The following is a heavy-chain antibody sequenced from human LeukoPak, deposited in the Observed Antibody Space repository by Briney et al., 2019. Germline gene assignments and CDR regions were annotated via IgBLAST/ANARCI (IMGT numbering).Heavy chain of an antibody. D-gene: IGHD3-10*01. CDR2: ISYSGST. Sequence: SETLSLTCTVSVGSISSYYWTWIRQPPGKGLEWIGYISYSGSTNYNPSLKSRVTISVDTSKNQFSLTLSSVTAADTALYYCARVGTYYRSLDSWGQGTLVTVSS. V-gene: IGHV4-59*01. J-gene: IGHJ4*02. CDR1: VGSISSYY. CDR3: ARVGTYYRSLDS.